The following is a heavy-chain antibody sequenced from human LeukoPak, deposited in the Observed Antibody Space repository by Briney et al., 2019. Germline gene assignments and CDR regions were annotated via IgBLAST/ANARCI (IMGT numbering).Heavy chain of an antibody. V-gene: IGHV3-23*01. CDR3: AKGRSGWYEGLDY. CDR1: GFTFSTYA. D-gene: IGHD6-19*01. J-gene: IGHJ4*02. Sequence: PGGSLRLSCTASGFTFSTYAMTWVRQAPGKGVEWVSVISHGGDSAWYADSVKGRFTISRDNSKSTLFLQMNSLRADDTAIYYCAKGRSGWYEGLDYWGQGILVTVSS. CDR2: ISHGGDSA.